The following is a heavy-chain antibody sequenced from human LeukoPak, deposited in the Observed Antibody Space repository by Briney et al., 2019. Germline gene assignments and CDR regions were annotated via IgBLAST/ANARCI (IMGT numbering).Heavy chain of an antibody. D-gene: IGHD3-10*01. J-gene: IGHJ4*02. CDR1: GYTFTSYG. V-gene: IGHV1-18*01. CDR2: ISAYNGNT. CDR3: ARAHGSGSYYSPVY. Sequence: ASVKVSCKASGYTFTSYGISWVRQAPGQGLERMGWISAYNGNTNYAQKLQGRVTMTTDTSTSTAYMGLSSLRSEDTAVYYCARAHGSGSYYSPVYWGQGTLVTVSS.